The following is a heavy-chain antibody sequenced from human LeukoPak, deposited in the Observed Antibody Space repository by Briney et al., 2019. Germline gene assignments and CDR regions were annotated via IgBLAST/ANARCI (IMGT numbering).Heavy chain of an antibody. CDR3: ARADTVTTLDY. D-gene: IGHD4-11*01. Sequence: GGSLKLSCAASGFTFSSYAMHWVRQAPGKGLEWVAVISYDGSNKYYADSVKGLFTISRDNSKNTLYLQMNSLRAEDTAVYYCARADTVTTLDYWGQGTLVTVSS. CDR2: ISYDGSNK. V-gene: IGHV3-30*04. J-gene: IGHJ4*02. CDR1: GFTFSSYA.